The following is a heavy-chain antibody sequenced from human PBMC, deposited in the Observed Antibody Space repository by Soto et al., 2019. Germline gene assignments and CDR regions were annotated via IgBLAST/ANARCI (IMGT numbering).Heavy chain of an antibody. J-gene: IGHJ4*02. D-gene: IGHD3-10*01. CDR2: IADTGGDA. V-gene: IGHV3-23*01. CDR1: GLTFGSRA. CDR3: ARGSTDSYPGSRIFDF. Sequence: GGSLRLSCVASGLTFGSRAMSWVRQAPGEGLQWVSTIADTGGDAKYADSVRGRFVISRDNSKKTLYLQMTSLTAEDSAMYFCARGSTDSYPGSRIFDFWGRGTLVTVSS.